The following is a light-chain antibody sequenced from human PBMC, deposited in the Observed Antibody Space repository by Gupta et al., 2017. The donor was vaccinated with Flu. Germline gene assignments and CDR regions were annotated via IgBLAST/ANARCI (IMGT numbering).Light chain of an antibody. CDR2: NNN. V-gene: IGLV1-44*01. CDR1: SSNIGSNT. CDR3: AAWDDSLNGYV. Sequence: QSVLTQPPSASGPPGQTVTTSCSGSSSNIGSNTVNWYQQLPGTAPKLLIYNNNQRPSGVPDRFSGSKSGTSATLAISGLQSEDGADYYCAAWDDSLNGYVFGTGTKVTVL. J-gene: IGLJ1*01.